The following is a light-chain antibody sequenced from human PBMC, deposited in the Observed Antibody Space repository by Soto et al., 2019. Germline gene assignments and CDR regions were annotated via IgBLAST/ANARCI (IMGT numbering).Light chain of an antibody. CDR3: RHYDNPPVT. CDR2: DAS. CDR1: QDISNY. V-gene: IGKV1-33*01. Sequence: DIQMTQSPYSLSASVGDRVTFTCQASQDISNYLNWYQQKPGKAPSLLIFDASNLHTRVPSRFSGVGSGRDFSLTMSRVQSEYMAAYYCRHYDNPPVTFGQGTRLDIK. J-gene: IGKJ5*01.